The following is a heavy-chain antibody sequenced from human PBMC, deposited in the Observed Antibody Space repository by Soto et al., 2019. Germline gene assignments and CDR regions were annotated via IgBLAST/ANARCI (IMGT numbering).Heavy chain of an antibody. CDR3: ARDSGAYCSGGSCYGMDV. CDR2: IYYSGST. D-gene: IGHD2-15*01. Sequence: QVQLQESGPGLVKPSETLSLTCTVSGGSISSYYWSWIRQPPGKGLEWIGYIYYSGSTNYNPSLKSRVTISVDTSKNQCSRKLSSVTAADTAVYYCARDSGAYCSGGSCYGMDVWGQGTTVTVSS. J-gene: IGHJ6*02. CDR1: GGSISSYY. V-gene: IGHV4-59*01.